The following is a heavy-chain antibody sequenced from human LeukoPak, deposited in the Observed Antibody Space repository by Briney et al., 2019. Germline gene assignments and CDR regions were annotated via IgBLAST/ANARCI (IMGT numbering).Heavy chain of an antibody. Sequence: PSETLSLTCTVSGDSTRSSSYYWGWIRQPPGKGLELIGSLYYSGSTYDNPSLKSRVTISVDTSKNHCSLKLSSVTAADTAVYYCARGVRDYGMDVWGQGTTVPVSS. CDR2: LYYSGST. CDR3: ARGVRDYGMDV. CDR1: GDSTRSSSYY. V-gene: IGHV4-39*02. J-gene: IGHJ6*02.